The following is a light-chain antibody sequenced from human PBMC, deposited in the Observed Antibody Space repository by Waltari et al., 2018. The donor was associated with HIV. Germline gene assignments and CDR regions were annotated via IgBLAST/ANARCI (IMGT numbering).Light chain of an antibody. CDR3: AAWDDSLNGVV. J-gene: IGLJ2*01. V-gene: IGLV1-44*01. CDR2: SNK. CDR1: SSNIGSNT. Sequence: QSVLTQPPSASGTPGQRVTIACSGSSSNIGSNTVNWYQQLPGTAPKLLIYSNKHRPSGVPDRFSGSKSGTSASLAISGLQSEDEADYYCAAWDDSLNGVVFGGGTKVTVL.